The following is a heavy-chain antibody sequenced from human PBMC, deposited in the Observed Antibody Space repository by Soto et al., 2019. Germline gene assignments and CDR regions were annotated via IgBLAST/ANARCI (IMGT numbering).Heavy chain of an antibody. V-gene: IGHV1-18*01. J-gene: IGHJ4*02. D-gene: IGHD3-22*01. CDR1: GSTFTSYG. CDR3: ARDRYDSSGYYGLLVDY. CDR2: ISAYNGNT. Sequence: ASLKVSCNSSGSTFTSYGISCVRHSPGQGLEWMGWISAYNGNTNYAQKLQGRVTMTTDTSTSTAYMELRSLRSDDTAVYYCARDRYDSSGYYGLLVDYWGQGTLVTVSS.